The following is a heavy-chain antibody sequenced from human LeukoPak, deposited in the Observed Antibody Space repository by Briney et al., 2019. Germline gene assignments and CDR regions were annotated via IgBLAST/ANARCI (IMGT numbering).Heavy chain of an antibody. J-gene: IGHJ4*02. D-gene: IGHD5-18*01. Sequence: SETLSLTCAVSGGSFSDYNRSWIRQPPGKGLEWIGEINHSGDTKYNPYPKSRVTISVYTSKNQFSLKVSSVTAADTAVYYCARIQLWPLHYFDYWGQGTLVTVSS. CDR3: ARIQLWPLHYFDY. V-gene: IGHV4-34*01. CDR2: INHSGDT. CDR1: GGSFSDYN.